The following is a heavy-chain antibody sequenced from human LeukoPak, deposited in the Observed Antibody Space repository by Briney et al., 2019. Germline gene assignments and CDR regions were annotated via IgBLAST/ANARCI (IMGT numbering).Heavy chain of an antibody. CDR1: GGSISSGGYS. CDR3: ARDDPTADAFDI. Sequence: PSQTLSLTCAVSGGSISSGGYSWSWIRQPPGKGLEWIGYISHSGSTYYNPSLKSRVTISVDRSKNQFSLKLSSVTAADTAVYYCARDDPTADAFDIWGQGTMVTVSS. CDR2: ISHSGST. J-gene: IGHJ3*02. D-gene: IGHD1-14*01. V-gene: IGHV4-30-2*01.